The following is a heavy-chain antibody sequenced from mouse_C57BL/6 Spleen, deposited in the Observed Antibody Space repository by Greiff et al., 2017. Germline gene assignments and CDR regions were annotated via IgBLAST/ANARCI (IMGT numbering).Heavy chain of an antibody. CDR1: GYTFTSYW. D-gene: IGHD2-5*01. CDR3: TRGHYSNYPYYYDY. Sequence: EVKLVESGTVLARPGASVKMSCKTSGYTFTSYWMHWVKQRPGQGLEWIGAIYPGNGDTSYNQKFKGKAKLTAVTSASTAYMELSSLTNEDSAVYYCTRGHYSNYPYYYDYWGQGTTLTVSS. V-gene: IGHV1-5*01. J-gene: IGHJ2*01. CDR2: IYPGNGDT.